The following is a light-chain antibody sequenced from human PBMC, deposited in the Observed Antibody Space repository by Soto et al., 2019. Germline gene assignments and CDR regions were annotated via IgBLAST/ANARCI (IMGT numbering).Light chain of an antibody. J-gene: IGKJ2*01. CDR1: QSIQTW. V-gene: IGKV1-5*01. CDR3: QQYASYPYT. CDR2: DAS. Sequence: DIQMTQSPSTLSASVGDRVTISCRANQSIQTWLAWYQQKPGKAPNLLIFDASDLASGVSSRFSGSGSGAEFTLTISSLQADDFATYYCQQYASYPYTFGRGTRLEIK.